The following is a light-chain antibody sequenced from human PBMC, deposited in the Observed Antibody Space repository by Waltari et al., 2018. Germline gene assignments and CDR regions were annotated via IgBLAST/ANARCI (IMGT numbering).Light chain of an antibody. CDR1: QSISRN. J-gene: IGKJ1*01. CDR3: QQYYSYPWT. Sequence: SASVGDRVTITCRAIQSISRNLAWYQQKPGKAPKLLIYKTSSLESGVPSRFSGSGSETEFTLTISSLQPDDLATYYCQQYYSYPWTFGQGTKVEIK. CDR2: KTS. V-gene: IGKV1-5*03.